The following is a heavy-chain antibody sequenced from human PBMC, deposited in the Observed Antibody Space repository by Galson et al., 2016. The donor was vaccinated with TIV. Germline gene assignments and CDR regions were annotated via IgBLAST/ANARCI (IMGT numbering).Heavy chain of an antibody. CDR1: GFTLSNAW. V-gene: IGHV3-15*01. J-gene: IGHJ6*02. CDR2: IKSKNDGGTA. Sequence: SLRLSCAASGFTLSNAWMSWVRQAPGKGLEWVGRIKSKNDGGTADYAAPVKGRFFISRDDSTNTLSLEMNGLKTEDAGVYCCSTPPYCGGDCWHYYYEAVDVWGQGTTVTVS. CDR3: STPPYCGGDCWHYYYEAVDV. D-gene: IGHD2-21*02.